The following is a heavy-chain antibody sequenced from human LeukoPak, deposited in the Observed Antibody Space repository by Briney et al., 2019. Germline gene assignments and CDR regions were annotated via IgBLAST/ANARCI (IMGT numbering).Heavy chain of an antibody. V-gene: IGHV3-30-3*01. J-gene: IGHJ4*02. CDR2: MSYDGTSE. CDR3: VRDRRDGNNLAYHFYF. D-gene: IGHD5-24*01. CDR1: GFTFSSYA. Sequence: GRALRLSCAASGFTFSSYAMHWVRQAPGRGVEWVAVMSYDGTSEYYADSVRGRFTISRDHSQNMLYLHMTSLRDEDTALYYCVRDRRDGNNLAYHFYFCGQRALVSLSS.